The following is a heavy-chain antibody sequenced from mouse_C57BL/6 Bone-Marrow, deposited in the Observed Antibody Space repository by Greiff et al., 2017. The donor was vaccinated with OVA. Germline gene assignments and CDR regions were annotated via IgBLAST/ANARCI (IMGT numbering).Heavy chain of an antibody. CDR2: INPNNGGT. V-gene: IGHV1-26*01. D-gene: IGHD1-1*01. CDR3: STVVDWYFDV. J-gene: IGHJ1*03. CDR1: GYTFTDYY. Sequence: EVQLHQSGPELVKPGASVKISCKASGYTFTDYYMNWVKQSHGKSLEWIGDINPNNGGTSYNQKFKGKATLTVDKSSSTAYMELRSLTSEDSAVYYCSTVVDWYFDVWGTGTTVTVSS.